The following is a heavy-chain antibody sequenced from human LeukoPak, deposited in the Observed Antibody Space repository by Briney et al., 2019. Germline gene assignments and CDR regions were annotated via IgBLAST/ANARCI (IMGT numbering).Heavy chain of an antibody. Sequence: SGPTLVKPTQTLTLTCTFSGFSLSTSGVGVGWIRQPPGKALEWLALIYWNDDKRYSPSLKSRLTITKDTSKNQVVLTMTNMDPVDTATYYCAHGGGVRGVINPDYWGQGTLVTVSS. V-gene: IGHV2-5*01. CDR2: IYWNDDK. J-gene: IGHJ4*02. CDR3: AHGGGVRGVINPDY. D-gene: IGHD3-10*01. CDR1: GFSLSTSGVG.